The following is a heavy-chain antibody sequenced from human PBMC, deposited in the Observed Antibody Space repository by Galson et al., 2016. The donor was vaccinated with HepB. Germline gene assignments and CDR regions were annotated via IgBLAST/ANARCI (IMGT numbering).Heavy chain of an antibody. D-gene: IGHD2-15*01. Sequence: CAISWDSVSSNSATWNWIRQSPSRGLEWLGRTYYRSAWLDDYAISVKSRISINPDTSKNRFSLHLNSVTPEDTAVYYCARERRYCTDGSCYSFDYWGLGTLVTVSS. CDR2: TYYRSAWLD. V-gene: IGHV6-1*01. CDR1: WDSVSSNSAT. CDR3: ARERRYCTDGSCYSFDY. J-gene: IGHJ4*02.